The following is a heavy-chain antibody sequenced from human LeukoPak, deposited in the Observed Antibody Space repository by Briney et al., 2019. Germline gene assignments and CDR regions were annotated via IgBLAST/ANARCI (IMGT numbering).Heavy chain of an antibody. J-gene: IGHJ4*02. CDR1: GYTFTGYY. CDR2: INPNSGGT. CDR3: ARASAGYSSSWYVG. Sequence: GASVTVSCKASGYTFTGYYMHWVRQAPGQGLEWLGWINPNSGGTNYAQKFQGRVTMTRDTSISTAYMELSRLRSDDTAVYYCARASAGYSSSWYVGWGQGTLVTVSS. V-gene: IGHV1-2*02. D-gene: IGHD6-13*01.